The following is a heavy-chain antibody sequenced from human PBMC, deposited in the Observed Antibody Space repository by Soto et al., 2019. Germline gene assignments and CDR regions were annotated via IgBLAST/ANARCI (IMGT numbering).Heavy chain of an antibody. V-gene: IGHV1-69*13. Sequence: SVKVSCKSSGGIFTASAISWVRQAPGQGPEWMGGVIPMFGTANYPQRFQGRVTINADESTNTAYMQLSSLRSEDTAVYFCAVGFKLDYSSLDVWGQGTTVTVSS. D-gene: IGHD3-10*01. CDR2: VIPMFGTA. J-gene: IGHJ6*02. CDR3: AVGFKLDYSSLDV. CDR1: GGIFTASA.